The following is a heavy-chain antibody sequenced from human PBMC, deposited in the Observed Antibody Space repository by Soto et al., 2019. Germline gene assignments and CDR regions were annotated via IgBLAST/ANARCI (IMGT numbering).Heavy chain of an antibody. CDR3: AHRRDTYDRSGYYYVDAFDV. CDR2: IYWNDDK. D-gene: IGHD3-22*01. CDR1: GFSLTTTGVG. V-gene: IGHV2-5*01. Sequence: QITLKESGPTLVKPTQTLTLTCTLSGFSLTTTGVGVGWIRQSPGKALEWLTMIYWNDDKRFNPSLESRLTVTKDTSKNQVVLTMTNMDPVDTATYFCAHRRDTYDRSGYYYVDAFDVWGQGTMITVSS. J-gene: IGHJ3*01.